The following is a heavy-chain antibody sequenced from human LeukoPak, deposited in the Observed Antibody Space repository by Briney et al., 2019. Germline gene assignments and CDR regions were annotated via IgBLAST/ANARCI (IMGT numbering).Heavy chain of an antibody. J-gene: IGHJ4*02. D-gene: IGHD3-22*01. Sequence: GDSLKISCKGSGYSFANYWIGWVRQMPGKGLEWMGIIYPNASDTRYSPSFRGQVTISADKSIATAYLRWNSLKASDTAMYYCALSIGAYDSAGYFDYWGQGTLVTVSS. CDR1: GYSFANYW. CDR2: IYPNASDT. V-gene: IGHV5-51*01. CDR3: ALSIGAYDSAGYFDY.